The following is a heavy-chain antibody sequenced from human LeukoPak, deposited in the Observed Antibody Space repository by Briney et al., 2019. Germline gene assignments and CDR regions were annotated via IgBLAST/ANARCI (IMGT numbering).Heavy chain of an antibody. CDR1: GYTFTGYY. D-gene: IGHD1-26*01. J-gene: IGHJ3*02. Sequence: ASVKVSYKASGYTFTGYYMHWVRQAPGQGLEWMGWINPNSGGTNYAQKFQGRVTMTRDTSISTAYMELSRLRSDDTAVYYCARVKVGATNSAVGPDAFDIWGQGTMVTVSS. CDR3: ARVKVGATNSAVGPDAFDI. V-gene: IGHV1-2*02. CDR2: INPNSGGT.